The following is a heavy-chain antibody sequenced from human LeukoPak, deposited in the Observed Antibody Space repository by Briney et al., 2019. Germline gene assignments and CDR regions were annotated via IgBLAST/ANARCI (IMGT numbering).Heavy chain of an antibody. V-gene: IGHV4-59*01. D-gene: IGHD4-17*01. Sequence: SETLSLTCTVSGGSIRYYYWSWIRQSPGKGLEWIGYIYYSGATNYNPSLKSRVTISVDTSKNQFSLQLRSVTAADTAVYYCAREDPQTTVPEGMDVWGQGTTVTVSS. CDR3: AREDPQTTVPEGMDV. J-gene: IGHJ6*02. CDR2: IYYSGAT. CDR1: GGSIRYYY.